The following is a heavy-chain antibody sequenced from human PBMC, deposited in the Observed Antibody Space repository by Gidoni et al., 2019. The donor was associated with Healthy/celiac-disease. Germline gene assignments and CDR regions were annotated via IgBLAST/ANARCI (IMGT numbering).Heavy chain of an antibody. J-gene: IGHJ4*02. D-gene: IGHD4-17*01. V-gene: IGHV4-4*07. CDR1: GGSISSYY. CDR2: IYTSGST. Sequence: QVQLQESGPGLAKPSETLSLPCTVAGGSISSYYWSWSRQPAGKGLEWIGRIYTSGSTNYNPSLKSRVTMSVDTSKNQFSLKLSAVTAADTAVYYCARLRNTVTRYYFDYWGQGTLVTVSS. CDR3: ARLRNTVTRYYFDY.